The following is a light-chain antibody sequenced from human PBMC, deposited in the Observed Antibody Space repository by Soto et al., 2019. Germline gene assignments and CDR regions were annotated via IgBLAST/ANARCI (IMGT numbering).Light chain of an antibody. CDR1: QSVSSN. V-gene: IGKV3-11*01. J-gene: IGKJ1*01. CDR2: GAS. CDR3: QQHSHWPPWT. Sequence: EIVMTQSPATLSVSPGERATLSCRASQSVSSNLAWYQQKPGQAPRLLIHGASNRATGIPARFSGSGSGTDFTLTISNLEPEDFAVYYCQQHSHWPPWTFGQGTRVEI.